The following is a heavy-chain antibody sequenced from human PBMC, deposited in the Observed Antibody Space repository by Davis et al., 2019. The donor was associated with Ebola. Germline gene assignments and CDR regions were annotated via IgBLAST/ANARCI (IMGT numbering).Heavy chain of an antibody. D-gene: IGHD5-24*01. CDR3: ARLRRDGFVALDF. J-gene: IGHJ4*02. CDR2: IYYSGST. V-gene: IGHV4-39*07. CDR1: GGSISTSSYY. Sequence: PSETLSLTCTISGGSISTSSYYWGWIRQPPGKGLEWIGSIYYSGSTYYNPSLKSRVTMSIDTSKNQLSLDLASVTAVDTAVYYCARLRRDGFVALDFWGQGILVTVSS.